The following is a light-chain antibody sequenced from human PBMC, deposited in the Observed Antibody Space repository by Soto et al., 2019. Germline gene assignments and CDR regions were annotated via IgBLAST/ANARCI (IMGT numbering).Light chain of an antibody. CDR1: QGISGY. J-gene: IGKJ4*01. CDR3: QQYYSFPLT. CDR2: AAS. Sequence: AIRLTQSPSSLSASVGDRVTITCRASQGISGYLAWYQQKPGKAPELLIYAASTLQSGVPSRFSGSGSGTDFTLTISCLQSEDFATYYCQQYYSFPLTFGGGTKVDIK. V-gene: IGKV1-8*01.